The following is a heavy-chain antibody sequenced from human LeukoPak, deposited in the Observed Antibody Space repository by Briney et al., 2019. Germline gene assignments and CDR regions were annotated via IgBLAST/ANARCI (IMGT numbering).Heavy chain of an antibody. V-gene: IGHV1-3*01. CDR1: GYTFSSYA. CDR2: INAGNT. J-gene: IGHJ4*02. Sequence: ASVKVSCKASGYTFSSYAMHWVRQAPGQRLEWMGWINAGNTKYSHKFQGRDTITRDTSASTVSMELSSLRSEDTAVYYCARVARGSLGYWCQGTLVTVSS. CDR3: ARVARGSLGY. D-gene: IGHD3-10*01.